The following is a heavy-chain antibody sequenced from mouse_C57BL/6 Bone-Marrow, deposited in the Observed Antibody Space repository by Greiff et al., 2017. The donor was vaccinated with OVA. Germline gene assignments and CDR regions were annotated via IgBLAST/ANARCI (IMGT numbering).Heavy chain of an antibody. D-gene: IGHD2-4*01. J-gene: IGHJ3*01. CDR1: GYTFTDYY. CDR2: INPNNGGT. Sequence: EVHLHQSGPELVKPGASVKISCKASGYTFTDYYMNWVKQSHGKSLEWIGDINPNNGGTSYNQKFKGKATLTVDKSSSTAYMELRSLTSEDSAVYYCARFDYGFAYWGQGTLVTVSA. CDR3: ARFDYGFAY. V-gene: IGHV1-26*01.